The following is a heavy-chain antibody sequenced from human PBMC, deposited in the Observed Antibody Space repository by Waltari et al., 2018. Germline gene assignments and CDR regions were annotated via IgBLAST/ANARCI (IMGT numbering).Heavy chain of an antibody. CDR1: GGSISSYY. D-gene: IGHD5-12*01. J-gene: IGHJ6*03. CDR3: ARANSGYDYGYYYYYMDV. CDR2: IYYSGST. Sequence: QVLLQESGPGLVKPPETLSLTCTVSGGSISSYYWSGIRQPPGKGLEWIGYIYYSGSTNYNPSLKSRVTISVDTSKNQFSLKLSSVTAADTAVYYCARANSGYDYGYYYYYMDVWGKGTTVTVSS. V-gene: IGHV4-59*01.